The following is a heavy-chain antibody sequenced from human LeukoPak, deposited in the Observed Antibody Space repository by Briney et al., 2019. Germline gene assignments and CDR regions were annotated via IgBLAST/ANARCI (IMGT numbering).Heavy chain of an antibody. CDR1: GGSISSYY. Sequence: SETLSLTCTVSGGSISSYYWSWIRQPPGKGLEWIGYIYYSGSTNYNPSLKSRVTISVDTSKNQFSLKLSSVTAADTAVYYCAREDSIVVVPAAFDYWGQGTLVTVSS. CDR2: IYYSGST. D-gene: IGHD2-2*01. CDR3: AREDSIVVVPAAFDY. J-gene: IGHJ4*02. V-gene: IGHV4-59*01.